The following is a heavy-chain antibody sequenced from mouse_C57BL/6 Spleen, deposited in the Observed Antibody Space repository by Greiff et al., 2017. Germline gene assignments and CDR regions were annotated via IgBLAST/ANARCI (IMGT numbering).Heavy chain of an antibody. V-gene: IGHV14-2*01. D-gene: IGHD1-1*01. Sequence: VQLQQSGAELVKPGASVKLSCTASGFNIKDYYMHWVKQRTEQGLEWIGRIDPEDGDTKYAPKFQGKATITADTSSNTAYLQLSSLTSEDTAVYYCAQGTYCGSYAVDDWGQGTSVTVSS. CDR1: GFNIKDYY. J-gene: IGHJ4*01. CDR2: IDPEDGDT. CDR3: AQGTYCGSYAVDD.